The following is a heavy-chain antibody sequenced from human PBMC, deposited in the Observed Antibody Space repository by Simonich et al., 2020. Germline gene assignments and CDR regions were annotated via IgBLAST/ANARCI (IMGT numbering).Heavy chain of an antibody. CDR2: INPNSGGT. D-gene: IGHD2-2*01. CDR1: GYTFTGYY. Sequence: QVQLVQSGAEVKKPGASVKVSCKASGYTFTGYYMHWVRQAPGQGLEWLGRINPNSGGTNYAQKVQGRVTMPRDTSISTAYMELSRLRSDDTAVYYCARDTFLGYCSSTSCYDAFDIWGQGTMVTVSS. J-gene: IGHJ3*02. CDR3: ARDTFLGYCSSTSCYDAFDI. V-gene: IGHV1-2*06.